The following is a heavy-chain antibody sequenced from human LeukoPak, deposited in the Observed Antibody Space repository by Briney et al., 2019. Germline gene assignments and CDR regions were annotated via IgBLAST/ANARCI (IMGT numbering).Heavy chain of an antibody. CDR2: ISSNGGST. D-gene: IGHD3-10*01. Sequence: GGSLRLSCAASGFTFSSYAMHWVRQAPGKGLEYVSAISSNGGSTYYANSVKGRFTISRDNSKNTLYLQMGSLRAEDTAVYYCATGRGYYYDSHYFDYWGQGTLVTVSS. CDR1: GFTFSSYA. J-gene: IGHJ4*02. CDR3: ATGRGYYYDSHYFDY. V-gene: IGHV3-64*01.